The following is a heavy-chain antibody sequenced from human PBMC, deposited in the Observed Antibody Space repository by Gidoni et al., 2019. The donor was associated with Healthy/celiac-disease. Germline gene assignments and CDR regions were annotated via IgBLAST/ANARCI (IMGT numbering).Heavy chain of an antibody. CDR1: GVSFSGSY. J-gene: IGHJ1*01. D-gene: IGHD2-2*02. V-gene: IGHV4-34*01. Sequence: QVQLQQWGAGLLRPSETLSLTCAVYGVSFSGSYWTWISQPTGKGREWLGEITHSGSTNYNPSLKSRVTISVDTSKNQFSLKLSSVTAADTAVYYCARLVRYCSSTSCYTAYFQHWGQGTLVTVSS. CDR2: ITHSGST. CDR3: ARLVRYCSSTSCYTAYFQH.